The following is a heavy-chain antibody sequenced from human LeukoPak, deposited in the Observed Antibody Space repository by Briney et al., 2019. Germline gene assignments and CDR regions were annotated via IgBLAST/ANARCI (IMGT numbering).Heavy chain of an antibody. CDR1: GFTVRSIY. V-gene: IGHV3-53*01. CDR3: ARDRGYGYGFFDY. J-gene: IGHJ4*02. CDR2: FYSGGSS. Sequence: PGGSLRLSCAASGFTVRSIYMTWARLAPGKGLEGVSSFYSGGSSYYVDSVKGRFIISGDSSTDTLYLQMNSLRVEDTAVYFCARDRGYGYGFFDYWGQGTLVTVSS. D-gene: IGHD5-18*01.